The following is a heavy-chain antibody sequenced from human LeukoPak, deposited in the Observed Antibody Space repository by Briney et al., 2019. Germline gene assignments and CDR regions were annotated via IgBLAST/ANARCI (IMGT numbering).Heavy chain of an antibody. CDR1: GYTFTNYH. J-gene: IGHJ4*02. Sequence: GASVKVSCKASGYTFTNYHMHWVRQAPGQGLEWMGIINPSGGSTSYAQKYQGRVTMTTDTSTSTAYMELRSLRSDDTAVYYCARDIVVVPAAIPLWFGESLPDYWGQGTLVTVSS. CDR3: ARDIVVVPAAIPLWFGESLPDY. CDR2: INPSGGST. V-gene: IGHV1-46*01. D-gene: IGHD2-2*01.